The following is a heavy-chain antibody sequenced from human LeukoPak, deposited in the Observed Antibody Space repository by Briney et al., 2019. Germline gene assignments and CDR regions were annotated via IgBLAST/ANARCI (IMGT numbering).Heavy chain of an antibody. CDR2: IYHSGST. CDR1: GGSFSGYY. V-gene: IGHV4-34*01. Sequence: SETLSLTCAVYGGSFSGYYWSWIRQPPGKGLEWIGQIYHSGSTNYNPSLKSRVTISVDKSKNQFSLKLSSVTAADTAVYYCATGMLDYWGQGTLVTVSS. J-gene: IGHJ4*02. CDR3: ATGMLDY.